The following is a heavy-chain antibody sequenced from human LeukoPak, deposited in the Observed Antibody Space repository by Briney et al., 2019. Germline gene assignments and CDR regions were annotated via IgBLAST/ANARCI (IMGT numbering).Heavy chain of an antibody. D-gene: IGHD5-18*01. CDR3: TTDDTGTGYSYGRDFDY. CDR2: ISWNSGSI. V-gene: IGHV3-9*01. CDR1: GFTFDDYA. J-gene: IGHJ4*02. Sequence: GRSLRLSCAASGFTFDDYAMHWVRQAPGKGLEWVSGISWNSGSIGYADSVKGRFTISRDNAKNSLYLQMNSLRAEDTALYYCTTDDTGTGYSYGRDFDYWGQGTLVTVSS.